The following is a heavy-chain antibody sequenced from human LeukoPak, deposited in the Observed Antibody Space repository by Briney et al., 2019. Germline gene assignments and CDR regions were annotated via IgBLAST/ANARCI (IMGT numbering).Heavy chain of an antibody. J-gene: IGHJ4*02. V-gene: IGHV3-74*01. CDR2: INSDGSST. Sequence: GGSLRLYCAASGFTFSSYWMHWVRQAPGKGLVRVSRINSDGSSTIYADSVKGRFTISRDNAKNTLYLQMNSLRAEDTAVYYCARVAVVPAAYFDYWGQGTLVTVSS. CDR3: ARVAVVPAAYFDY. D-gene: IGHD2-2*01. CDR1: GFTFSSYW.